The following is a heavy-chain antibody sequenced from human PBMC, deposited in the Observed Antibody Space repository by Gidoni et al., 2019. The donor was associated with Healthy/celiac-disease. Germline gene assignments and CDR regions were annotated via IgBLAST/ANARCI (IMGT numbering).Heavy chain of an antibody. J-gene: IGHJ6*02. CDR2: MNPNSGNT. V-gene: IGHV1-8*01. CDR3: ARWVGVQGVIVYYSYGMDV. CDR1: GYTFTSYD. D-gene: IGHD3-10*02. Sequence: QQVQFGDAVNKPGASGTVSCKASGYTFTSYDIYWVRQATGRGLEWMGWMNPNSGNTGDAQKFQGRVTMTKNTSISTAYMELSSLRSEDTGVDYCARWVGVQGVIVYYSYGMDVWGQGTTVTVSS.